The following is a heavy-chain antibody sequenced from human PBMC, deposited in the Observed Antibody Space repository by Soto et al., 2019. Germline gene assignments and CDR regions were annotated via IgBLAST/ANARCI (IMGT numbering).Heavy chain of an antibody. D-gene: IGHD3-10*01. J-gene: IGHJ5*02. V-gene: IGHV4-59*01. CDR1: GGSISSYY. Sequence: SETLSLTCTVSGGSISSYYWSWIRQPPGKGLEWIGYIYYSGSTNYNPSLKSRVTISVDTSKNQFSLKLSSVTAADMAVYYCARISTDELLWFGELSKNWFDPWGQGTLVTVS. CDR3: ARISTDELLWFGELSKNWFDP. CDR2: IYYSGST.